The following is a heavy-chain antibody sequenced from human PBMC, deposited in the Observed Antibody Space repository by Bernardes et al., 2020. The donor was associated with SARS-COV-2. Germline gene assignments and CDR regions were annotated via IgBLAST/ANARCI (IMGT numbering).Heavy chain of an antibody. CDR1: DGSISTYY. D-gene: IGHD3-10*01. Sequence: SETLSLTCTVSDGSISTYYWSWVRQPPGKGLEWVGFVYYTGSANYNPSLKGRVSISVDTSRNLFSLNLNSVTAADTAVYYCARVEGDYSGSSNEYFQYWGQGSLVTVSS. J-gene: IGHJ1*01. CDR2: VYYTGSA. CDR3: ARVEGDYSGSSNEYFQY. V-gene: IGHV4-59*01.